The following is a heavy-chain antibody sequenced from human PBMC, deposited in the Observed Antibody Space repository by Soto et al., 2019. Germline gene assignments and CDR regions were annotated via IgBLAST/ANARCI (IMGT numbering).Heavy chain of an antibody. D-gene: IGHD3-22*01. CDR2: IDYSGST. J-gene: IGHJ6*02. CDR3: ASRSSGYYYGMDV. Sequence: WIWIRQPPGTGLEWIGYIDYSGSTNYNPSLRSRVTISVDTSRNQFSLKLSSVTAADTALYYCASRSSGYYYGMDVWGQGTTVTVSS. V-gene: IGHV4-59*08.